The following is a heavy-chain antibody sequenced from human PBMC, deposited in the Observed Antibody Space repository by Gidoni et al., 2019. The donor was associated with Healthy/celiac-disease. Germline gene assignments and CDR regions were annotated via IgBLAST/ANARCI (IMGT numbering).Heavy chain of an antibody. V-gene: IGHV3-33*01. D-gene: IGHD1-26*01. CDR2: IWYDGSNK. J-gene: IGHJ4*02. CDR1: GFTFSSYG. CDR3: ARNSGSYFRVYFDY. Sequence: QVQLVESGGGVVQPGRYLRLSCAASGFTFSSYGMHWVRQAPGKGLEWVAVIWYDGSNKYYADSVKGRFTISRDNSKNPLYLQMNSLRAEDTAVYYCARNSGSYFRVYFDYWGQGTLVTVSS.